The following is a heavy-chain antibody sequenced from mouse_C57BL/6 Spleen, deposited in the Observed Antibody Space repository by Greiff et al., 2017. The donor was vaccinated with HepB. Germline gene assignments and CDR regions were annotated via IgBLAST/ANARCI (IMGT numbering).Heavy chain of an antibody. CDR1: GYTFTGYW. CDR3: AIREKIYYYGSSYPFAY. D-gene: IGHD1-1*01. V-gene: IGHV1-9*01. J-gene: IGHJ3*01. CDR2: ILPGSGST. Sequence: QVQLQQSGAELMKPGASVKLSCKATGYTFTGYWIEWVKQRPGHGLEWIGEILPGSGSTNYNEKFKGKATLTADTSSNTAYMQLSSLTTEDSAIYYCAIREKIYYYGSSYPFAYWGQGTLVTVSA.